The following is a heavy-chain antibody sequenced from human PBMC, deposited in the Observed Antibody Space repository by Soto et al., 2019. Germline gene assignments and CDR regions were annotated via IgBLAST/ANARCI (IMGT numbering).Heavy chain of an antibody. V-gene: IGHV3-30-3*01. CDR3: ARDPMGRYYGAGGYYFDY. CDR1: GFTFSSYA. CDR2: ISYDGSNK. Sequence: QVQLVESGGGVVQPGRSLRLSCAASGFTFSSYAMHWVRQAPGKGLEWVAVISYDGSNKYYADSVKGRCTISRDNSKNTLYLQMNSLRAEDTAVYYCARDPMGRYYGAGGYYFDYWGQGTLVTVSS. J-gene: IGHJ4*02. D-gene: IGHD3-10*01.